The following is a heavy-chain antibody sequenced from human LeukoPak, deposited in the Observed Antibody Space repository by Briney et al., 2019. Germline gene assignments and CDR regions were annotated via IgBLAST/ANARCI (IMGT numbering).Heavy chain of an antibody. V-gene: IGHV3-33*08. CDR2: IRYEGSNK. J-gene: IGHJ4*02. CDR1: ALTLISNG. Sequence: GRSLRLSWAAAALTLISNGTHCGRQAPGKGLEWVAFIRYEGSNKYYADSVKGRFTISRDNSKNTLSMNMNSLRAGSVTASDSAMDLTTRSGYYSGLGYFDYWGQGTLVTVSS. D-gene: IGHD3-3*01. CDR3: AMDLTTRSGYYSGLGYFDY.